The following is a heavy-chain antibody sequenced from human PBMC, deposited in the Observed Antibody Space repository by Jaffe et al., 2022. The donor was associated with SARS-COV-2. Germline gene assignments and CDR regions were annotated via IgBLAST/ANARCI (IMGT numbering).Heavy chain of an antibody. CDR2: ISTSGST. J-gene: IGHJ5*02. D-gene: IGHD3-10*01. V-gene: IGHV4-61*02. CDR3: ARWSTMVGTFDP. Sequence: QVQLQESGPGLVKPSQTLSLTCTVSGGSISSGSYYWSWIRQPAGKGLEWIGRISTSGSTNYNSSLRSRVTISVDTSKNQFSLNLNSVTAADTAMYYCARWSTMVGTFDPWGQGTLVTVSS. CDR1: GGSISSGSYY.